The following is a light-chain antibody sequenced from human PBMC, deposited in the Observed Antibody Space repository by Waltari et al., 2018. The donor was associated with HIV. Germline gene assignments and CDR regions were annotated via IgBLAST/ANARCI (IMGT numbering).Light chain of an antibody. CDR2: DVN. CDR1: ASDIGRYNY. V-gene: IGLV2-14*03. Sequence: PASMSASPGQSVAISCSGSASDIGRYNYVSWYQQHPDKTPRLILFDVNNRPSGISDRFSGSKSGTTASLTISTVETDDEADYYCASYTVNSTGVFGSGTKLTVL. J-gene: IGLJ1*01. CDR3: ASYTVNSTGV.